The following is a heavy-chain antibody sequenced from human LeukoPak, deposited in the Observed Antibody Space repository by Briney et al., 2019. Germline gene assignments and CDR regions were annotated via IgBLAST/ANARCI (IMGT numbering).Heavy chain of an antibody. V-gene: IGHV4-39*01. D-gene: IGHD3-22*01. CDR3: ARHRASSRGGSGYSQGGFDY. CDR2: IYYSGRT. CDR1: GGSISSSDYY. Sequence: SETLSLTCTVSGGSISSSDYYWGWIRQPPGKGLEWIGSIYYSGRTYYNPSLKSRVTISVDTYKSQFSLNLNSVTAADTAVYYCARHRASSRGGSGYSQGGFDYWGQGTLVTVSS. J-gene: IGHJ4*02.